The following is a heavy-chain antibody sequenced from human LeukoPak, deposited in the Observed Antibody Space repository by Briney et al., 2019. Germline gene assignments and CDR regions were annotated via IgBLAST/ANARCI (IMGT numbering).Heavy chain of an antibody. Sequence: PGGSLRLSCAASGFTVSSNYMSWVRQAPGKGLEWVSVIYSGGSTYYADSAKGRFTISRDNSKNTLYLQMNSLRAEDTAVYYCAREVGPFHQLDYWGQGTLVTVSS. D-gene: IGHD5-24*01. V-gene: IGHV3-53*01. J-gene: IGHJ4*02. CDR3: AREVGPFHQLDY. CDR1: GFTVSSNY. CDR2: IYSGGST.